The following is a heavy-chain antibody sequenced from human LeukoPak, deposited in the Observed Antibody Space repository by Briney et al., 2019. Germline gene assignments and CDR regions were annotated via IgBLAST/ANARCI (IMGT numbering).Heavy chain of an antibody. D-gene: IGHD6-19*01. CDR3: ARHSSGWSNWFDP. Sequence: PSETLSLTCTVSGGSISSSNYYWGWIRQPPGKGLEWIGEINHSGSTNYNPSLKSRVTISVDTSKNQFSLKLSSVTAADTAVYYCARHSSGWSNWFDPWGQGTLVTVSS. CDR1: GGSISSSNYY. CDR2: INHSGST. J-gene: IGHJ5*02. V-gene: IGHV4-39*01.